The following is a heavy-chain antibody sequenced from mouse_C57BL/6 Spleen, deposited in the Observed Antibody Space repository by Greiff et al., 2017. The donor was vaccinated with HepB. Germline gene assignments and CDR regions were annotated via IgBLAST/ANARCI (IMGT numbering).Heavy chain of an antibody. J-gene: IGHJ1*03. V-gene: IGHV5-4*01. CDR3: ALNWYFDV. CDR1: GFTFSSYA. Sequence: VQLKESGGGLVKPGGSLKLSCAASGFTFSSYAMSWVRQTPEKRLEWVATISDGGSYTYYPDNVKGRFTISRDNAKNNLYLQMSHLKSEDTAMYYCALNWYFDVWGTGTTVTVSS. CDR2: ISDGGSYT.